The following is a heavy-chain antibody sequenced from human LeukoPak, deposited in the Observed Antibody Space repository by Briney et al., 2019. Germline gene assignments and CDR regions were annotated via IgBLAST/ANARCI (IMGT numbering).Heavy chain of an antibody. J-gene: IGHJ4*02. CDR2: ISSSSSYI. CDR1: GFTFSSYS. D-gene: IGHD6-19*01. Sequence: SGGSLRLSCAASGFTFSSYSMNWVRQAPGKGLEWVSSISSSSSYIYYADSVKGRFTISRDNAKNSLYLQMNSLRAEDTALYYCARDRLSGIAVAGTSDAGYWGQGTLVTVSS. V-gene: IGHV3-21*04. CDR3: ARDRLSGIAVAGTSDAGY.